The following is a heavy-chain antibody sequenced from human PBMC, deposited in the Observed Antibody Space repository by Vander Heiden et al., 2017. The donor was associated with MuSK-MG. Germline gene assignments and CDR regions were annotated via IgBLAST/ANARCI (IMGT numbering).Heavy chain of an antibody. D-gene: IGHD3-10*02. Sequence: EVQLVQSGAEVKKPGESLKISCKGSGYSFTSYWIGWVRQMPGKGLEWMGIIYPGDSDTRYSPSFQGQVTISADKSISTAYLQWSSLKASETAIYYCARKLGCSGSYFEWYFDLWGRGTLVTVSS. CDR3: ARKLGCSGSYFEWYFDL. V-gene: IGHV5-51*01. CDR1: GYSFTSYW. J-gene: IGHJ2*01. CDR2: IYPGDSDT.